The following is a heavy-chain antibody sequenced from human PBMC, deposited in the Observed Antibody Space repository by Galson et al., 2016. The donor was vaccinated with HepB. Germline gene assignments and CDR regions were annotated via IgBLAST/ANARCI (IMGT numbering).Heavy chain of an antibody. D-gene: IGHD3-10*01. CDR2: ISYDGTKK. CDR3: ARVAKRANRLWFGELKGFDY. J-gene: IGHJ4*02. CDR1: GFTFSIYS. Sequence: SLRLSCAASGFTFSIYSIHWVRQAPGKGLEWVAVISYDGTKKYYADSVKGRFTLSGDNSKNTLYVQMNSLRAEDTAVYYCARVAKRANRLWFGELKGFDYWGQGTLVTVSS. V-gene: IGHV3-30-3*01.